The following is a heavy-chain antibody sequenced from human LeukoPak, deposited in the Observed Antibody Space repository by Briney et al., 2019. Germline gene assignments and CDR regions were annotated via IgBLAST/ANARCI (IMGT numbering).Heavy chain of an antibody. V-gene: IGHV3-74*01. CDR1: GFTFRDYW. CDR2: INSDGSRT. Sequence: GGSLRLSCAASGFTFRDYWMHWVRQAPGKGLVWVSRINSDGSRTTYADSVKGRFTISRDNAKNTLYLQMNSLRAEDTAVYYCARGRYYDFWSGYYNGSGWYGGDYWGQGTLVTVSS. J-gene: IGHJ4*02. CDR3: ARGRYYDFWSGYYNGSGWYGGDY. D-gene: IGHD3-3*01.